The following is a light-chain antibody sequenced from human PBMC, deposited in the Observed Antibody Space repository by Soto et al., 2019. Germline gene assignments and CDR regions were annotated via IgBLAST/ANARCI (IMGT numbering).Light chain of an antibody. Sequence: EIVMTQSPATLSVSPGERATLSCRANQSVGSNLAWYLQKPGQAPRLLIYGASTRATGIPARFSGSGSGTEFTLTISSLQSEDFAIYFCQQYNNWPPDRTFGQGTKVEIK. V-gene: IGKV3-15*01. J-gene: IGKJ1*01. CDR2: GAS. CDR1: QSVGSN. CDR3: QQYNNWPPDRT.